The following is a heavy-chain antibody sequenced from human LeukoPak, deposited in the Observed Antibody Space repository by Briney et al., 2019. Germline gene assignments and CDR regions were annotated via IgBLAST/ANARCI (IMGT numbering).Heavy chain of an antibody. CDR3: ARDLTGWGESSGYSDY. CDR2: ISYDGTNK. D-gene: IGHD3-22*01. CDR1: GFTFSSYA. J-gene: IGHJ4*02. V-gene: IGHV3-30*01. Sequence: PGRSLRLSCAASGFTFSSYAMHWVRQAPGKGLEWVALISYDGTNKFYEDSVKGRFTISRDNSKNTLYLQVNSLRAGDTAVYYCARDLTGWGESSGYSDYWGQGTLVTVSS.